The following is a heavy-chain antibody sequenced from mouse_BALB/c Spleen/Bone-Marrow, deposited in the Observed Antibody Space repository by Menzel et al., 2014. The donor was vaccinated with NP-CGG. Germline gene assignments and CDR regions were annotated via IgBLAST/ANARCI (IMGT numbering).Heavy chain of an antibody. CDR1: GYSFXGYF. CDR2: INPYNGDT. Sequence: VQLQQSGPELVKPGASVKISCKASGYSFXGYFMNWVKQSHGKSLEWIGRINPYNGDTFYNQKFKGKATLTVDKSSSTAHMELLSLTSEDSAVYYCGRGGVYYAMDYWGQGTSVTVSS. V-gene: IGHV1-37*01. J-gene: IGHJ4*01. CDR3: GRGGVYYAMDY. D-gene: IGHD1-1*02.